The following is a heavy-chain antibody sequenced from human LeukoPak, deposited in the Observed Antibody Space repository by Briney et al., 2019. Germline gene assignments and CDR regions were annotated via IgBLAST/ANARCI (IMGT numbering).Heavy chain of an antibody. Sequence: GGSLRLSCAASGFTFSNAWMSWVRQAPGKGLEWVGRIKSKTDGGTTDYAAPVKGRFTISRDDSKNTLYLQMNSLKTEDTAVYYCTVRGEITVTTVDYWGQGTLVTVSS. CDR1: GFTFSNAW. CDR2: IKSKTDGGTT. J-gene: IGHJ4*02. V-gene: IGHV3-15*01. D-gene: IGHD4-17*01. CDR3: TVRGEITVTTVDY.